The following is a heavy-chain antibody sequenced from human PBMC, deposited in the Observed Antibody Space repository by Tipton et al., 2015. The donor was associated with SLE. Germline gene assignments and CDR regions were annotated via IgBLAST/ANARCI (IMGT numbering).Heavy chain of an antibody. Sequence: TLSLTCTVSGGSISSHYWSWIRQPPGKGLKWIGEINHSGSTNYNPSLKSRVTISVDTSKNQFSLRLSSVTAADTAVYYCAREPKGGGDYWGQGTLVTVS. J-gene: IGHJ4*02. V-gene: IGHV4-34*01. CDR1: GGSISSHY. CDR3: AREPKGGGDY. D-gene: IGHD3-16*01. CDR2: INHSGST.